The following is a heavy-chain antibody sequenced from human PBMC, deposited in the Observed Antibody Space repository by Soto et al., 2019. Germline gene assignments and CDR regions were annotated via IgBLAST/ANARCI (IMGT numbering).Heavy chain of an antibody. CDR3: PTIQLDTIMALNY. J-gene: IGHJ4*02. CDR2: IWSDGNNK. D-gene: IGHD5-18*01. CDR1: GFTFNTYG. Sequence: QVQLVESGGGVVQPGRSLRLSCAASGFTFNTYGFHWVRQAPGKGLEWVSVIWSDGNNKYYADSVKGRFTISRDSSKITLYLQMTSLKVEDTAVYYCPTIQLDTIMALNYWGQGILVTVSS. V-gene: IGHV3-33*01.